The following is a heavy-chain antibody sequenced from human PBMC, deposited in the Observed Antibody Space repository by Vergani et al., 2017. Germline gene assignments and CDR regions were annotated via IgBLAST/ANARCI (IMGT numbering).Heavy chain of an antibody. D-gene: IGHD5-18*01. CDR2: IWYDGSNK. J-gene: IGHJ6*02. V-gene: IGHV3-33*01. Sequence: QVQLVESGGGVVQPGRSLRLSCAASGFTFSSYGMHWVRQAPGKGLEWVAVIWYDGSNKYYADSVKGRFTISRDNSKNTLYLQMNSLRAEDTAVYYCARDEAGDTGRTDYYSYGMDVWGQGSTVTVSS. CDR3: ARDEAGDTGRTDYYSYGMDV. CDR1: GFTFSSYG.